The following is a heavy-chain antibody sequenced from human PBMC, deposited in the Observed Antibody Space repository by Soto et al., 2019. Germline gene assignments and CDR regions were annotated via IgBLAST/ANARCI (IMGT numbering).Heavy chain of an antibody. CDR2: ISAYNGNT. D-gene: IGHD3-22*01. V-gene: IGHV1-18*04. Sequence: QVQLVQSGAEVKKPGASVKVSCKASGYTFTSYGISWVRQAPGQGLEWMGWISAYNGNTNYAQKLQGRVTMTTDTTTSTAYMELRSMRSDDTAVYYCARDPRYYSDSSAAERMDVWGQGTTVTVTS. CDR1: GYTFTSYG. J-gene: IGHJ6*01. CDR3: ARDPRYYSDSSAAERMDV.